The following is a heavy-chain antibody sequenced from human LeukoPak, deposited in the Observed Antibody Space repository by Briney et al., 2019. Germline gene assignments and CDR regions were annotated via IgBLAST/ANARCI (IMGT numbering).Heavy chain of an antibody. CDR1: GDSIDSYY. J-gene: IGHJ4*02. CDR3: AGRSARYFDS. V-gene: IGHV4-59*01. CDR2: VFYSGPT. Sequence: PSGTLSLTCTVSGDSIDSYYWSWIRQPPGEGLQWIGYVFYSGPTNYDASLKSRVAISVDRSKNQFSLKLTSVSAADTAVYYCAGRSARYFDSWGQGTPVTVSS. D-gene: IGHD1-26*01.